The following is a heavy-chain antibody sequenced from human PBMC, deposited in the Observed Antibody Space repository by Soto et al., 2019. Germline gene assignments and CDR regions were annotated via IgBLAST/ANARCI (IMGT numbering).Heavy chain of an antibody. J-gene: IGHJ6*01. CDR1: GGSIISGGYY. CDR3: ARALTGTLVSHRSWYYYYGMDV. D-gene: IGHD1-20*01. Sequence: PSETLSRTCTVSGGSIISGGYYWSWIRQHPRKGLEWIGYIYYSGSTYYNPSLKSRITISLDTSKNQFSLKLSSVTAADTAVYYCARALTGTLVSHRSWYYYYGMDVWGQGTTVPVSS. CDR2: IYYSGST. V-gene: IGHV4-31*03.